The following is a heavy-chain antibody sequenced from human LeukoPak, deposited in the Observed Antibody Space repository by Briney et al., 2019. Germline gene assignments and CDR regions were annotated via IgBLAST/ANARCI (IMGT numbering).Heavy chain of an antibody. V-gene: IGHV4-34*01. CDR3: ARRMVRGVLPTTYWYFDL. D-gene: IGHD3-10*01. Sequence: PSETLSLTCAVYGGSFSGYYWSWIRQPPGKGLEWIGEINHSGSTNYNPSLKSRVTISVDTSKNQFSLKLSSVTAADTAVYYCARRMVRGVLPTTYWYFDLWGRGTLVTVSS. CDR2: INHSGST. CDR1: GGSFSGYY. J-gene: IGHJ2*01.